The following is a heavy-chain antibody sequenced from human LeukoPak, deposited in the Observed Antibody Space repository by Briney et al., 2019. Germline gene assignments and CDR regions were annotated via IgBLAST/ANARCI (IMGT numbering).Heavy chain of an antibody. CDR1: GYSISSGYY. CDR2: IYHSGNT. D-gene: IGHD6-6*01. CDR3: ARRPSEYSSSSIWFAP. J-gene: IGHJ5*02. Sequence: PSETLSLTCAVSGYSISSGYYWGWIRQPPGKGLEWIGSIYHSGNTYYNPSLKSRVTISVDTTKNQFSLRLSSVTAADTAVYYCARRPSEYSSSSIWFAPWGQGTLVTVSP. V-gene: IGHV4-38-2*01.